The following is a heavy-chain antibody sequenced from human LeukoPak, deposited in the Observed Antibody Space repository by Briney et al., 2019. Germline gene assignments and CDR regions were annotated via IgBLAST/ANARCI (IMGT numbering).Heavy chain of an antibody. V-gene: IGHV3-74*01. D-gene: IGHD1-26*01. CDR2: INSDGSST. CDR1: GFSFSDYW. CDR3: ASLPVGARVY. Sequence: GGSLRLSCTASGFSFSDYWMHWVRQAPGKGLVWVSRINSDGSSTSYADSVKGRFTISRDNAKNTLYLQMNSLRAEDTAVYYCASLPVGARVYWGQGTLVTVSS. J-gene: IGHJ4*02.